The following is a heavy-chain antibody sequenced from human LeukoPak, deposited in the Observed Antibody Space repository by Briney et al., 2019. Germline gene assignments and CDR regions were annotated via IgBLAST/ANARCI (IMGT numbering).Heavy chain of an antibody. CDR3: AKWELYSGFYYIDY. J-gene: IGHJ4*02. CDR1: GFTFSSYS. CDR2: IKPDGSLI. V-gene: IGHV3-7*01. D-gene: IGHD1-26*01. Sequence: SGGSLRLSCAASGFTFSSYSMNWVRQAPGKGLEWVANIKPDGSLIYYVDSVKGRFTISGDNAKNSLYLQMNSLRAEDTAVYYCAKWELYSGFYYIDYRGQGTLATVSS.